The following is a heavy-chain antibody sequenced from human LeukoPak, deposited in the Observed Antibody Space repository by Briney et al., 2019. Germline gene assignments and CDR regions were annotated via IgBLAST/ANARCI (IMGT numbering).Heavy chain of an antibody. D-gene: IGHD3-22*01. J-gene: IGHJ3*02. Sequence: PGGSLRLSCAASGFTFSSYGMHWVRQAPGKGLEWVSSISSSSSYIYYADSVKGRFTISRDNAKNSLYLQMNSLRAEDTAVYYCSREYYYDSSVDAFDIWGQGTMVTVSS. CDR1: GFTFSSYG. CDR2: ISSSSSYI. CDR3: SREYYYDSSVDAFDI. V-gene: IGHV3-21*01.